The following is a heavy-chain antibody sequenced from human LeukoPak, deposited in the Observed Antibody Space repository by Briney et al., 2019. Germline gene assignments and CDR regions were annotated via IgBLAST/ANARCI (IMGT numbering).Heavy chain of an antibody. CDR2: IYYSGST. Sequence: SETLSLTCTVSGGSISSYYWSWIRQPPGKGLEWIGYIYYSGSTNYNPSLKSRVTISIDMSKNQFSLKLSSVTAADTAVYYCARDRRIQLGNWFDPWGQGTLVTVSS. J-gene: IGHJ5*02. CDR3: ARDRRIQLGNWFDP. V-gene: IGHV4-59*01. CDR1: GGSISSYY. D-gene: IGHD5-18*01.